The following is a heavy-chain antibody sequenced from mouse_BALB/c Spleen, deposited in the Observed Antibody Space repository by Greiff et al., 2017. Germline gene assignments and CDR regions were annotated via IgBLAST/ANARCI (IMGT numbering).Heavy chain of an antibody. Sequence: VQLQQPGAELVKPGAPVKLSCKASGYTFTSYWMNWVQQRPGRGLEWIGRIDPSDSETHYNQKFKDKATLTVDKSSSTAYIQLRSLTSEDSAVYYGARNYYGSSYHYAMDYWGQGTSVTVSS. CDR2: IDPSDSET. CDR3: ARNYYGSSYHYAMDY. J-gene: IGHJ4*01. CDR1: GYTFTSYW. D-gene: IGHD1-1*01. V-gene: IGHV1-69*02.